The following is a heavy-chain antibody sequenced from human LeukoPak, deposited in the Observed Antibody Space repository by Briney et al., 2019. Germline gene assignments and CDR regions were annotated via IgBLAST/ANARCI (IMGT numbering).Heavy chain of an antibody. Sequence: PGRSLRLSCAASGFTFSSYAMSWVRQAPGKGLEWVSAISGSGGSTYYADSVKGRFTISRDNSKNTLYQQMNSLRAEDTAVYYCAKAYSSSWYLKNFDYWGQGTLVTVSS. D-gene: IGHD6-13*01. V-gene: IGHV3-23*01. CDR1: GFTFSSYA. J-gene: IGHJ4*02. CDR2: ISGSGGST. CDR3: AKAYSSSWYLKNFDY.